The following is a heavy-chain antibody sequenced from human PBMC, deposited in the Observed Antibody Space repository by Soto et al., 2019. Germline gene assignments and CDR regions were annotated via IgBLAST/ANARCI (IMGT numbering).Heavy chain of an antibody. CDR1: GYKFADYF. CDR3: ARENYVYDY. D-gene: IGHD1-7*01. CDR2: IYPKNGDI. J-gene: IGHJ4*02. Sequence: QVQVVQSGAEVKKPGASVKVSCQTSGYKFADYFMHWVRQAPGQGLEWMGWIYPKNGDIYDAQKFQGRVTMTRDTSTTTVYMQLSRLRSDDTAVYFCARENYVYDYWGQGTLVSVSS. V-gene: IGHV1-2*02.